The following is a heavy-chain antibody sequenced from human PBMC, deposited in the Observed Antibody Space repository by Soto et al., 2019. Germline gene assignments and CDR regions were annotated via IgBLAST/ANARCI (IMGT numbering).Heavy chain of an antibody. D-gene: IGHD1-1*01. V-gene: IGHV6-1*01. CDR1: GDSVSSNSAA. CDR3: ARDQNGLGL. J-gene: IGHJ4*02. CDR2: TYYRSKWYN. Sequence: QVKLQQSGPGLVKPSQTLSLTCAISGDSVSSNSAAWNWIRQSPSRGLEWLGRTYYRSKWYNDYAVAVXXRXTXXPDTSTNQFSLQLKSMTPEDTAVYYCARDQNGLGLWGQGTLVTVSS.